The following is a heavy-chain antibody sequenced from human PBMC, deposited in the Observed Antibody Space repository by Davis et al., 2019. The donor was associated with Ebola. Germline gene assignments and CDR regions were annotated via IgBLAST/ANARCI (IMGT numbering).Heavy chain of an antibody. V-gene: IGHV1-18*04. CDR2: ISGYNGNT. J-gene: IGHJ4*02. CDR3: ASSMIVVPPHY. CDR1: GYTFTSYG. Sequence: AASVKVSCKASGYTFTSYGISWVRQAPGQGLEWMGWISGYNGNTNYAQKLQGRVTMTTDTSTSTAYMELRSLRSDDTAVYYCASSMIVVPPHYWGQGTLVTVSS. D-gene: IGHD3-22*01.